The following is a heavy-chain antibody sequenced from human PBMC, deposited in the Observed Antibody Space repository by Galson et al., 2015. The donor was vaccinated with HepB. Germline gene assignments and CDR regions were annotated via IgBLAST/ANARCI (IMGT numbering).Heavy chain of an antibody. CDR2: IYYSGST. D-gene: IGHD1-26*01. V-gene: IGHV4-39*01. CDR3: AVGRGTIVGATMSPNNWFDP. CDR1: GGSNSSSSYY. J-gene: IGHJ5*02. Sequence: SETLSLTCTVSGGSNSSSSYYWGWIRQPPGKGPEWIGSIYYSGSTYYNPSLKSRVTISVDTSKNQFSLKLSSVTAADTAVYYCAVGRGTIVGATMSPNNWFDPWGQGTLVTVSS.